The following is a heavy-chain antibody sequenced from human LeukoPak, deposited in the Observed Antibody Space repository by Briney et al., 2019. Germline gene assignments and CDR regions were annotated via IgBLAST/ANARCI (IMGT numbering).Heavy chain of an antibody. V-gene: IGHV4-34*01. Sequence: SETLSLTCAVYGGSFSGYYWSWIRQPPGKGLEWVGEINHSGSTNYNPSLKSRVTISGDTSKKQFSLKLTSVTAADTAVYYCARHFGSGSKKYYFDYWGQGTLVTVSS. J-gene: IGHJ4*02. D-gene: IGHD3-10*01. CDR2: INHSGST. CDR1: GGSFSGYY. CDR3: ARHFGSGSKKYYFDY.